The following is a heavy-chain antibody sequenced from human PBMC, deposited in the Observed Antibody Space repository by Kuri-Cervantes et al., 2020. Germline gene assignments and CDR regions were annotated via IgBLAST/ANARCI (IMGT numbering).Heavy chain of an antibody. J-gene: IGHJ4*02. V-gene: IGHV2-70*04. CDR2: IDWDDGK. Sequence: SGPTLVKPTQTLTLTCSFSEFSRSTGGSRVSWIRQPPGKALEWLGRIDWDDGKFYSTSLKTRLTISKDTSKNQVVLTMTNMDPVDTATYYCARTAYGGNSAFEYWGQGTLVTVSS. CDR1: EFSRSTGGSR. CDR3: ARTAYGGNSAFEY. D-gene: IGHD4-23*01.